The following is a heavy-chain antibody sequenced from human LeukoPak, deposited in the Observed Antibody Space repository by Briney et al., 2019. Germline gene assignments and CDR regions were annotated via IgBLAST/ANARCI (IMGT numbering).Heavy chain of an antibody. D-gene: IGHD2-15*01. CDR2: ISASGGST. CDR1: GFTFSSYA. Sequence: GGSLRLSCAASGFTFSSYAMSWVRQAPGKGLEWVSAISASGGSTYYADSVKGWFTISRDNSKDTLYLQMNSLRADDTAVYYCAKGLSCSGGSCYESDPDAFDIWGQGTMVTVSS. J-gene: IGHJ3*02. V-gene: IGHV3-23*01. CDR3: AKGLSCSGGSCYESDPDAFDI.